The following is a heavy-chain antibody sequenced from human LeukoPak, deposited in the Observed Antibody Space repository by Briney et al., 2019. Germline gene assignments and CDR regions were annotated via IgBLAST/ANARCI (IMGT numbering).Heavy chain of an antibody. Sequence: PSETLSLTCTVSGGSISSYYWSWIRQPPGKGLEWIGYIYCSGSTNYNPSLKSRVTISVDTSKNQFSLKLSSVTAADTAVYYCARANDHYGSGSYLDYWGQGTLVTVSS. CDR2: IYCSGST. D-gene: IGHD3-10*01. J-gene: IGHJ4*02. CDR3: ARANDHYGSGSYLDY. V-gene: IGHV4-59*01. CDR1: GGSISSYY.